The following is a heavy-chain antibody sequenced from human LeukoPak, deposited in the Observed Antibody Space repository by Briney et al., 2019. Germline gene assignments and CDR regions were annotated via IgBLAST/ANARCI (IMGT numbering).Heavy chain of an antibody. CDR3: AREGGAEVLVRGVFDS. V-gene: IGHV3-33*01. CDR2: IWYDASEK. J-gene: IGHJ3*01. Sequence: PGGSLRLSCVASGFTFSSHGMHWVRQAPGKGLEWVAVIWYDASEKYYADSVKGRFTISRDNSKNTLYLQMNSLRAEDTAVYYCAREGGAEVLVRGVFDSWGQGTMVTVSS. CDR1: GFTFSSHG. D-gene: IGHD3-10*01.